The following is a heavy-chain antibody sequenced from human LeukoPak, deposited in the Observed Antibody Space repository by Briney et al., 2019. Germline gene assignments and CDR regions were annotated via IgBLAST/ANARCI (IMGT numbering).Heavy chain of an antibody. CDR2: ISAYNGNT. J-gene: IGHJ6*03. D-gene: IGHD2-2*01. CDR3: ARDHDYCSSTSCYWSYYYYYYMDV. V-gene: IGHV1-18*01. CDR1: GYTFTSFG. Sequence: VASVKVSCKASGYTFTSFGISWVRQAPGQGLEWMGWISAYNGNTNYAQKLQGRVTMTTDTSTSTAYMELRSLRSDDTAVYYCARDHDYCSSTSCYWSYYYYYYMDVWGKGTTVTVSS.